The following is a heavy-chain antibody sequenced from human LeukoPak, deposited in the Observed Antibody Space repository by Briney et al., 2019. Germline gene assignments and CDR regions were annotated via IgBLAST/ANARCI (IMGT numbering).Heavy chain of an antibody. CDR3: ARGHRLDYYDSSGYYYYDY. CDR2: INHSGST. Sequence: PSETLSLTCAVYGGSFSGYYWSWIRQPPGKGLEWIGEINHSGSTNYNPSLKSRVTISVDTSKNQFSLKLSSVTAADTAVYYCARGHRLDYYDSSGYYYYDYWGQGTLVTVSS. V-gene: IGHV4-34*01. D-gene: IGHD3-22*01. CDR1: GGSFSGYY. J-gene: IGHJ4*02.